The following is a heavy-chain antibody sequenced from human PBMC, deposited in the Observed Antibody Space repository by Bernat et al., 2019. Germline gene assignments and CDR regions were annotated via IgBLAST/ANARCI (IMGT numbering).Heavy chain of an antibody. CDR3: ARAPVRFSDFDY. CDR1: GGSFSGYY. J-gene: IGHJ4*02. D-gene: IGHD3-3*01. CDR2: INHSGST. V-gene: IGHV4-34*01. Sequence: QVQLQQWGAGLLKPSETLSLTCAVYGGSFSGYYWSWIRQPPGKGLEWIGEINHSGSTNYNPSLKSRVTISVDTSKNQFSLKLSSVTAADTAVYYCARAPVRFSDFDYWGQGTLVIVSS.